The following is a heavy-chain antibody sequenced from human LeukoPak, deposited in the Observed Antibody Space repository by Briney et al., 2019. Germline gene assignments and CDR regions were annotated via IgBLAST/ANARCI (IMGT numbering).Heavy chain of an antibody. Sequence: GRSLRLSCAASGFTFSSYGMHWVRQAPGKGLEWVAVIWYDGSNKYYADSVKGRFTISRDNSKSTLYLQMNSLRAEDTAVYYCARGGTDYGDYSWAFDIWGQGTMVTVSS. D-gene: IGHD4-17*01. J-gene: IGHJ3*02. CDR1: GFTFSSYG. CDR2: IWYDGSNK. V-gene: IGHV3-33*01. CDR3: ARGGTDYGDYSWAFDI.